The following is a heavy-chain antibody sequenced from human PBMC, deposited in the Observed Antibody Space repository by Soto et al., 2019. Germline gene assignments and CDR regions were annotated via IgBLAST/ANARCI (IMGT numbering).Heavy chain of an antibody. V-gene: IGHV4-59*01. D-gene: IGHD2-15*01. CDR1: GGSITNYH. Sequence: SETLSLTCTVSGGSITNYHWSCIRQSPGKGLEWIGFVHYSGSTNYNPSLRSRVTISVDTSKTHFSLQLRSVTAADAAVYYCGIQEGWSYGMDVWGQGTTVTVSS. CDR2: VHYSGST. J-gene: IGHJ6*02. CDR3: GIQEGWSYGMDV.